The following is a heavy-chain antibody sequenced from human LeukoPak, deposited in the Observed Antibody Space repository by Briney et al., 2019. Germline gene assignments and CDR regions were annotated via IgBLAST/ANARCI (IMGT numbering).Heavy chain of an antibody. CDR1: GFAFSRYW. J-gene: IGHJ3*01. CDR3: ARDVGYSYGPKYDAFDL. D-gene: IGHD6-13*01. CDR2: IGQDGSPI. Sequence: GDSLRLSCAASGFAFSRYWISWVRQAPGKGLEWLANIGQDGSPINYAGSEKGRFTISRDNAKNLLFLQMDSLRGEDTAVYFCARDVGYSYGPKYDAFDLWGQGTMVTVSA. V-gene: IGHV3-7*01.